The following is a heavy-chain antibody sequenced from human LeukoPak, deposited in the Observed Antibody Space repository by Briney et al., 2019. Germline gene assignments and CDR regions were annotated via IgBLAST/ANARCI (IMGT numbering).Heavy chain of an antibody. CDR2: MNPNSGNT. V-gene: IGHV1-8*01. CDR3: ARARPRMRGSYYFDY. CDR1: GYTFTSYD. J-gene: IGHJ4*02. Sequence: EASVKVSCKASGYTFTSYDINWVRQATGRGLEWMGWMNPNSGNTGYAQKFQGRVTMTRNTSISTAYMEPSSLRSEDTAVHYCARARPRMRGSYYFDYWGQGTLVTVSS. D-gene: IGHD2-15*01.